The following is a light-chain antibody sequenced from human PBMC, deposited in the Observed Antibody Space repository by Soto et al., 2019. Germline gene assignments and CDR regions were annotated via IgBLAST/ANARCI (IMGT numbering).Light chain of an antibody. Sequence: DIQMTQSPSSLSASVGDRVTITCRASQSINSYLNWYQQIPGKAPRLLIYAASSLQRGVPSRFSGSASGTDFTLTISSLQPEDFATYYCQQTYTIPWTFGQGTKVDIK. CDR2: AAS. V-gene: IGKV1-39*01. J-gene: IGKJ1*01. CDR1: QSINSY. CDR3: QQTYTIPWT.